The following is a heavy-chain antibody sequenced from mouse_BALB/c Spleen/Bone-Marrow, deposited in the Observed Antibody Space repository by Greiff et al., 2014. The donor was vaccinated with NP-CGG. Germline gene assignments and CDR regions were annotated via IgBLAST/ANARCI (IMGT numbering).Heavy chain of an antibody. J-gene: IGHJ3*01. CDR1: GFKIKDTY. Sequence: VQLQQPGAELVKPGASVKLSCTASGFKIKDTYMHWGKQRPEQGLEWIGRIDPANGNTKYDPKFQGKATITADTSSNTAYLQLSSLTSEDTAVYYCAGYDYYQAWFAYWGQGTLVTVSA. D-gene: IGHD2-4*01. CDR3: AGYDYYQAWFAY. V-gene: IGHV14-3*02. CDR2: IDPANGNT.